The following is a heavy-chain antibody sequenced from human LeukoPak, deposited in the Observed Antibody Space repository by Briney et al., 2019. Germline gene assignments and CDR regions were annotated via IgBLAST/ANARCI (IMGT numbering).Heavy chain of an antibody. Sequence: ASVKVSCKASGYTFTGYYMHWVRQAPGQGLEWMGWINPNSGGTNYAQKLQGRVTMTTDTSTSTAYMELRSLRSDDTAVYYCARDCYYYDSSGYCRNFDYWGQGTLVTVSS. CDR3: ARDCYYYDSSGYCRNFDY. CDR2: INPNSGGT. J-gene: IGHJ4*02. D-gene: IGHD3-22*01. V-gene: IGHV1-2*02. CDR1: GYTFTGYY.